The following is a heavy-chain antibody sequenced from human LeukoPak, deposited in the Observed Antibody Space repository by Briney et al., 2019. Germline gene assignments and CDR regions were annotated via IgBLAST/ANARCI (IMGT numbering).Heavy chain of an antibody. CDR3: AKEGYYGSGSRHYYYYYGMDV. CDR2: ISYDGSNK. D-gene: IGHD3-10*01. CDR1: GFTFSSYA. J-gene: IGHJ6*04. V-gene: IGHV3-30*04. Sequence: GRSLRLSCAASGFTFSSYAMHWVRQAPGKGLEWVAVISYDGSNKYYADSVKGRFTISRDNSKNTLYLQMNSLRAEDTAVYYCAKEGYYGSGSRHYYYYYGMDVWGKGTTVTVSS.